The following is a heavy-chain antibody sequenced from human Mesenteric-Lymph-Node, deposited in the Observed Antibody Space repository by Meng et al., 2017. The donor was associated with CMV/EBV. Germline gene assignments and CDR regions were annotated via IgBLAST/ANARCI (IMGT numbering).Heavy chain of an antibody. CDR1: ECTGSGSY. J-gene: IGHJ4*02. V-gene: IGHV3-66*02. D-gene: IGHD3-3*01. Sequence: LSCTASECTGSGSYMNWVRQAPGKGLEWVAVIYSGGDTYYADSVKGRFTISRDNSKNTLYLQMNSLRTEDTAVYYCARDIWSGSFDFWGQGTLVTVSS. CDR3: ARDIWSGSFDF. CDR2: IYSGGDT.